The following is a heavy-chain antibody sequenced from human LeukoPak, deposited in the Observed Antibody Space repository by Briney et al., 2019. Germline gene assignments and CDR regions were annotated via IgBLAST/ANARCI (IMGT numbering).Heavy chain of an antibody. CDR2: MYTGGST. Sequence: GGSLRLSCAVSGFMVSRNYMSWVRQAPGKGLEWVSVMYTGGSTYYADSVKGRFTISRDNSKNTLNLQMNSLRAEDTALYYCARRISGASYAFDIWGQGTMVTVSS. V-gene: IGHV3-53*01. CDR1: GFMVSRNY. J-gene: IGHJ3*02. CDR3: ARRISGASYAFDI.